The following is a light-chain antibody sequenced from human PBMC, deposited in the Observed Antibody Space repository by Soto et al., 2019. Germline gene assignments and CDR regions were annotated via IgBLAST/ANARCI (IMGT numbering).Light chain of an antibody. CDR2: HVS. CDR1: QSLIHSDGNTS. CDR3: MQRRHWPYT. Sequence: DVVVTQSPLSLPVTLGQPASISCRSSQSLIHSDGNTSLHWLQQRPGQSPRRLIYHVSTRDSGVPERFSGSGSGTDFTLEISRVEAEDVGVYYCMQRRHWPYTFDHGTTVDIK. J-gene: IGKJ3*01. V-gene: IGKV2-30*02.